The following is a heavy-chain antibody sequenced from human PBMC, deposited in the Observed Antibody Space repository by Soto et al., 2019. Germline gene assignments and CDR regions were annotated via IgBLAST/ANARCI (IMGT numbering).Heavy chain of an antibody. CDR3: ARPPSGYYDS. V-gene: IGHV4-39*01. Sequence: QLQLQESGPGRVKPSETLSLTCTVSGGSINTNGYYWAWIRQPPGKGLEWIGSIYYSGTTYYNSSLKSRVIISSDMSKNQFSLRLTSVTAADTAVYSCARPPSGYYDSWGQGTLVTVSS. J-gene: IGHJ5*02. CDR1: GGSINTNGYY. D-gene: IGHD3-3*01. CDR2: IYYSGTT.